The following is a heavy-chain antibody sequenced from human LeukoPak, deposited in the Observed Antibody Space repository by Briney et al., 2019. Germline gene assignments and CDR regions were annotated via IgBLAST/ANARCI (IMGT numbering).Heavy chain of an antibody. CDR3: ARGIVGATSDNY. V-gene: IGHV1-8*01. Sequence: ASVKVSCKASGYTFTSYDINWVRQATGQGLEWMGWMIPNSGNTGYAQKFQGRVTMTRNTSISTAYMELSSLRSEDTAVYYCARGIVGATSDNYWGQGTLVTVSS. CDR2: MIPNSGNT. D-gene: IGHD1-26*01. J-gene: IGHJ4*02. CDR1: GYTFTSYD.